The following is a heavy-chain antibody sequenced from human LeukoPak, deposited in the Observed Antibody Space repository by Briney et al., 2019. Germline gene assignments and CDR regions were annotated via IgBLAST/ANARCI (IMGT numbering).Heavy chain of an antibody. D-gene: IGHD3-10*01. CDR2: ISGSGGST. CDR3: AKWGYGSGSYYPIQNDAFDI. V-gene: IGHV3-23*01. Sequence: GGSLRLSCAASGFTFSSYAMSWVRQAPGKGLEWVSAISGSGGSTYYADSVKGRLTISRDNSKNTLYLQMNSLRAEDTAVYYCAKWGYGSGSYYPIQNDAFDIWGQGTMVTVSS. CDR1: GFTFSSYA. J-gene: IGHJ3*02.